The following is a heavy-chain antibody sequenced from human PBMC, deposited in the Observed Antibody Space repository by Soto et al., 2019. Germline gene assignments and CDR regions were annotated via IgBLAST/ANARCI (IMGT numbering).Heavy chain of an antibody. Sequence: EEQVSESGGGLVQPGGSLRLSCAASGFNFNTFAMIWIRQAPGKGLECVSHISSSGGSKDYAYSVRGRFTVSRDNSKSVLFLQMQSLRADDTATYYGASDPPSPWTANWVDPWGKGILVTVSS. CDR3: ASDPPSPWTANWVDP. CDR1: GFNFNTFA. CDR2: ISSSGGSK. D-gene: IGHD1-1*01. V-gene: IGHV3-23*01. J-gene: IGHJ5*02.